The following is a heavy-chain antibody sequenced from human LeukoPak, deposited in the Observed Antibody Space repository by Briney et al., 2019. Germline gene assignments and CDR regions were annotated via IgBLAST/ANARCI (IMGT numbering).Heavy chain of an antibody. D-gene: IGHD3-22*01. Sequence: PSETLSLTCTVSGGSISSSSYYWGWIRQPPGKGLEWIGSIYYSGSTYYNPSLKSRVTISVDTSKNQFSLKLSSVTAADTAVYYCASDLLSYDSSGYYHGGGYNWFDPWGQGTLVTVSS. CDR1: GGSISSSSYY. J-gene: IGHJ5*02. CDR3: ASDLLSYDSSGYYHGGGYNWFDP. V-gene: IGHV4-39*01. CDR2: IYYSGST.